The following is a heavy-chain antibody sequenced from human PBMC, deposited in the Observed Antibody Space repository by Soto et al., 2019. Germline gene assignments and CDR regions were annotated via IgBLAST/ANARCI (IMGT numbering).Heavy chain of an antibody. V-gene: IGHV3-73*01. CDR2: IRSKANSYAT. D-gene: IGHD6-13*01. J-gene: IGHJ4*02. Sequence: EVQLVESGGGLVQPGGSLKLSCAASGFTFSGSAMHWVRQASGKGLEWVGRIRSKANSYATAYAASVKGRFTISRDDSKNTAYLQMNSLKTEDTAVYYCTREYSSSWSTPFDYWGQGTLVNVSS. CDR3: TREYSSSWSTPFDY. CDR1: GFTFSGSA.